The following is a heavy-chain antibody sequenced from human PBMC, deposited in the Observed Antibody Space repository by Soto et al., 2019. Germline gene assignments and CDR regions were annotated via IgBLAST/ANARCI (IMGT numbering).Heavy chain of an antibody. CDR3: AVAYYYDSSGYQRTYYYGMDV. CDR1: GGTFSSYA. J-gene: IGHJ6*02. CDR2: IIPIFGTA. D-gene: IGHD3-22*01. Sequence: GASVKVSCKAFGGTFSSYAISWVRQAPGQGLEWMGGIIPIFGTANYAQKFQGRVTITADESTSTAYMELSSLRSEDTAVYYCAVAYYYDSSGYQRTYYYGMDVRGQGTTVTVSS. V-gene: IGHV1-69*13.